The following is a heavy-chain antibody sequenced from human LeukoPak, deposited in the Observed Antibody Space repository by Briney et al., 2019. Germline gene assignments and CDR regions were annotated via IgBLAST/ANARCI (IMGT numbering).Heavy chain of an antibody. V-gene: IGHV3-30*02. D-gene: IGHD3-10*02. CDR2: IRYDGSNK. J-gene: IGHJ6*04. CDR3: AELGITMIGGV. CDR1: GFTFSSYE. Sequence: GGSLRLSCAASGFTFSSYEMNWVRQAPGKGLEWVAFIRYDGSNKYYADSVKGRFTISRDNAKNPLYLQMNSLRAEDTAVYYCAELGITMIGGVWGKGTTVTISS.